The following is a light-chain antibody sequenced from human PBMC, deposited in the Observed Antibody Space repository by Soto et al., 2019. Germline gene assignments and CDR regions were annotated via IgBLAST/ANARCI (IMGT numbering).Light chain of an antibody. Sequence: DIQMTQSPSTLSASVGDRVTITCRASQSISTWLAWYQQKPGKAPKLLIYKASSLESGVPSRFSGSGSGTEFTLTISSLQPDYFATYYCQQYQSYWTFGQGTKVEIK. J-gene: IGKJ1*01. CDR3: QQYQSYWT. CDR2: KAS. CDR1: QSISTW. V-gene: IGKV1-5*03.